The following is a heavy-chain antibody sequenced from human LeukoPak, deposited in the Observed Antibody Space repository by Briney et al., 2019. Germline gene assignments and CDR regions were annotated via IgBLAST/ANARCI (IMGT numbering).Heavy chain of an antibody. V-gene: IGHV4-4*07. J-gene: IGHJ3*02. CDR2: IYTSGST. CDR3: ASGGITIFGVGDAFDI. CDR1: GGSISSYY. Sequence: SETLSLTCTVSGGSISSYYWSWIRQPAGKGLEWIGRIYTSGSTNYNPSLKSRVTMSVDTSKNQLSLKLSSVTAADTAVYYCASGGITIFGVGDAFDIWGQGTMVTVSS. D-gene: IGHD3-3*01.